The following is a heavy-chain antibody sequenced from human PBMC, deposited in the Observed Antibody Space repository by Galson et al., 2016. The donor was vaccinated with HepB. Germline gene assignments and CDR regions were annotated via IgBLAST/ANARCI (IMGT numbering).Heavy chain of an antibody. J-gene: IGHJ6*01. Sequence: WAISGDSVSSNSAAWNWIRQSPSRGLEWLGRTFYSSNWYNDYAVSVKSRISIKPDTSKNQFSLHLNSVTPEDTAVYYCARGYNWNFVMDVWGQGTTVTVSS. CDR2: TFYSSNWYN. CDR1: GDSVSSNSAA. CDR3: ARGYNWNFVMDV. V-gene: IGHV6-1*01. D-gene: IGHD1-1*01.